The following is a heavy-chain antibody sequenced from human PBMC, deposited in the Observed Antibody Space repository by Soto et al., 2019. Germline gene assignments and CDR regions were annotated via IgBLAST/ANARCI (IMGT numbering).Heavy chain of an antibody. V-gene: IGHV4-4*07. CDR3: AGGAAADYFDY. J-gene: IGHJ4*02. D-gene: IGHD6-13*01. Sequence: SETLSLTCTVSSGSMSTYYWSWIRQPAGKGLEWIGRIYSSGSTLYNPSLKSRVTMSVDTSKNQFSLKLSSVTAADTAVYYCAGGAAADYFDYWGQGTLVTVSS. CDR2: IYSSGST. CDR1: SGSMSTYY.